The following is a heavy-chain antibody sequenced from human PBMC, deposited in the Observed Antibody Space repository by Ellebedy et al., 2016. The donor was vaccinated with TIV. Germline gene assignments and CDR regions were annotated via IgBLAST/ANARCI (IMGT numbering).Heavy chain of an antibody. CDR1: GGSISSYY. CDR3: ARVVWQLPVSYAFDI. D-gene: IGHD2-15*01. J-gene: IGHJ3*02. V-gene: IGHV4-59*01. CDR2: IYYSEST. Sequence: MPSETLSLTCTVSGGSISSYYGIWIRQPPGKGLECIRYIYYSESTNYNPSLKSRVTLSVDTYKNQFYLKLSSVTTADTPVYYCARVVWQLPVSYAFDIWGQGTMITVSS.